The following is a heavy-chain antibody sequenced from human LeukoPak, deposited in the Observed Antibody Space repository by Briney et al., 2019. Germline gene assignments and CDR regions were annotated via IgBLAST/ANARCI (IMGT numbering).Heavy chain of an antibody. Sequence: GGSLRLSCAASGFTVSSNYMSWVRQAPGKGLEWVSVIYSGGSTYYADSVKGRFTISRDNSKNTLYLQMNSLRAEDTAVYYCARDRIAVAGNWFGPWGQGTLVTVSS. CDR1: GFTVSSNY. CDR2: IYSGGST. D-gene: IGHD6-19*01. J-gene: IGHJ5*02. CDR3: ARDRIAVAGNWFGP. V-gene: IGHV3-66*01.